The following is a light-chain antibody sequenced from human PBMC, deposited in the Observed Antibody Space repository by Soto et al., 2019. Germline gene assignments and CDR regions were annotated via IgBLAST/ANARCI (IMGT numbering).Light chain of an antibody. J-gene: IGLJ1*01. CDR3: CSYAGNYYV. CDR2: DVS. V-gene: IGLV2-11*01. CDR1: SSDVGGYNY. Sequence: QSVLTQPRTVSGSPGQSVTISCTGTSSDVGGYNYVSWYQQHPGKAPKLMIYDVSKRPSGVPDRFSGSKSGNTASLTISGLQAEDEADYYCCSYAGNYYVFGTGTKLTVL.